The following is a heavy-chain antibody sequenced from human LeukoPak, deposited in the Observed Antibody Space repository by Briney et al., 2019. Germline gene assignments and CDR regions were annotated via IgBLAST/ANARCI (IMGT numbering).Heavy chain of an antibody. J-gene: IGHJ3*02. Sequence: GGSLRLSCAASGFTFSSYSMNWVRQAPGKGLEWVSSISSSSSYIYYADSVKGRFTISRDNAKNSLYLQMNSLRAEDTAVYYCARYNYYDSSGYSTDDAFDIWGQGTMVTVSS. CDR2: ISSSSSYI. D-gene: IGHD3-22*01. CDR1: GFTFSSYS. V-gene: IGHV3-21*01. CDR3: ARYNYYDSSGYSTDDAFDI.